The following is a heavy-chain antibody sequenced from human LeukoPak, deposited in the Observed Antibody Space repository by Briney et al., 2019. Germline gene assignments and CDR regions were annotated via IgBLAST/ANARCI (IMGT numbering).Heavy chain of an antibody. CDR3: ARELSPRDGKGYYFGY. Sequence: SQTLSLTCTVSGGSISSGSYYWSWIRQPAGKALEWIGRIYSSGSTNYNPSLKSRVTISVDTSKNQFSLKLSSVTAADTAMYYCARELSPRDGKGYYFGYWGQGTLVTVSS. J-gene: IGHJ4*02. D-gene: IGHD2-21*02. CDR1: GGSISSGSYY. V-gene: IGHV4-61*02. CDR2: IYSSGST.